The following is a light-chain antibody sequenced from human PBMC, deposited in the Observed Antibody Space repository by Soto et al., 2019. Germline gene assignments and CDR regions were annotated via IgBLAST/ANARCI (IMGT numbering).Light chain of an antibody. CDR2: DAS. CDR1: QSIRSY. CDR3: QQSYSTPLT. V-gene: IGKV1-39*01. Sequence: DIQMTQSPSSLSASAGARVTITCRASQSIRSYLNWYQQKPGKAPKLLIYDASNLQSGVPSRFSGSGSGTDFTLTISSLQPEDFATYYGQQSYSTPLTVGGGTKVDIK. J-gene: IGKJ4*01.